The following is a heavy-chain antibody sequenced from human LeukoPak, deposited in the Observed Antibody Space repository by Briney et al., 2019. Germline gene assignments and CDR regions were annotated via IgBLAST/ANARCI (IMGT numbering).Heavy chain of an antibody. CDR2: MNPNSGNT. V-gene: IGHV1-8*01. Sequence: ASVKVSCKASGYTFTSYDINWVRQATGQGLEWMGWMNPNSGNTGYAQKFQGRVTMTRNTSISTAYMELGSLRSEDTAVYYCARDRSSSSLYYYYGMDVWGQGTTVTVSS. J-gene: IGHJ6*02. CDR3: ARDRSSSSLYYYYGMDV. D-gene: IGHD6-6*01. CDR1: GYTFTSYD.